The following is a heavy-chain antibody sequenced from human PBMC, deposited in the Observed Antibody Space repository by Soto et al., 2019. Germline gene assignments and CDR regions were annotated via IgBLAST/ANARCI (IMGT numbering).Heavy chain of an antibody. CDR3: VCGGNFFIY. V-gene: IGHV3-7*01. Sequence: EVQLVESGGGLVQPGGSLRLSCAASGFTFSTYWMTWVRQPPGKGLEWVANMDQDGSERYYVDSVRGRFTLSRDNAKISLYLQMNRLRAEDTAVYYCVCGGNFFIYWGQGTLVTVSP. J-gene: IGHJ4*02. CDR1: GFTFSTYW. D-gene: IGHD3-16*01. CDR2: MDQDGSER.